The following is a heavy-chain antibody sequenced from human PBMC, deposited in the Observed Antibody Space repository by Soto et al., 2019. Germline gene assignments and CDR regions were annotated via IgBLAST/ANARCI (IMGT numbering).Heavy chain of an antibody. J-gene: IGHJ6*02. D-gene: IGHD5-12*01. CDR3: ARGLVMGGIDLNLYVMDV. Sequence: SVKVSCKTSGGTFDSYSISWVRQAPGQGLEWMGGIIPIFRAANYALRFQARVTITADQSTSTVYMEVTSLRTEDTAVYYCARGLVMGGIDLNLYVMDVWGQGTTVTVSS. CDR1: GGTFDSYS. V-gene: IGHV1-69*13. CDR2: IIPIFRAA.